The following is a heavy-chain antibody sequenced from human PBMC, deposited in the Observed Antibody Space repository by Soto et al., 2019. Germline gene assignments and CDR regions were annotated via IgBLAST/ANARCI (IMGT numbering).Heavy chain of an antibody. D-gene: IGHD6-13*01. CDR2: IHYSGTT. J-gene: IGHJ4*02. CDR3: AAGEASSRNLAPYYLDF. Sequence: ASETLSLTCTVSGGSMGNYFWTWIRQPPGEGLEWIGYIHYSGTTSFFPSYNPSLRSRVTISEDTSKNQFSLKLLSVTTADTAVYFCAAGEASSRNLAPYYLDFWGQGTLVTVSS. CDR1: GGSMGNYF. V-gene: IGHV4-59*01.